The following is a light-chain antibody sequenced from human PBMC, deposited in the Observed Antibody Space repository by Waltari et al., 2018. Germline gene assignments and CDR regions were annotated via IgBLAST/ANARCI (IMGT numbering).Light chain of an antibody. Sequence: AIQMTQSPSSFSASAGERVTITCRASQTVGSYLAWYQQKPGKAPKLLIFAASTLQSGVPSRFSGSGSGTDFTLTISCLQSEDFATYFCQHTYNYPWTFGQGTKVEVK. CDR2: AAS. V-gene: IGKV1-8*01. J-gene: IGKJ1*01. CDR3: QHTYNYPWT. CDR1: QTVGSY.